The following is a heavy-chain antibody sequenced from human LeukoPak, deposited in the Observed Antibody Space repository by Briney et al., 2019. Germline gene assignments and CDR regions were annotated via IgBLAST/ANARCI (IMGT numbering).Heavy chain of an antibody. J-gene: IGHJ6*02. CDR3: TYQYYYGSGSYLYYYGMDV. CDR1: GVTVSSNY. CDR2: IYSSGST. Sequence: AGSLTLACAASGVTVSSNYMSWVRQAPGKGLEWVSFIYSSGSTYYADSVKGRFTISIHNSKNTLYLQMNSVRAEDTAVYYCTYQYYYGSGSYLYYYGMDVWGQGTTVTVSS. V-gene: IGHV3-53*04. D-gene: IGHD3-10*01.